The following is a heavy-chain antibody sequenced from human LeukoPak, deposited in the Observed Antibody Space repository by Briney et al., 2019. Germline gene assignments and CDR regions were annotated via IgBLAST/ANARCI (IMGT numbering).Heavy chain of an antibody. CDR1: GFTFTSYS. D-gene: IGHD3-10*01. Sequence: PGGSLRLSCAASGFTFTSYSMSWVRQAPGKGLEWVSGTSDRGDYTYYADSVKGRFTISRDDAKNTVDLQMNSLRGEDTAVYYCVRGRGSYGWFDPWGQGTLVTVSS. V-gene: IGHV3-23*01. J-gene: IGHJ5*02. CDR3: VRGRGSYGWFDP. CDR2: TSDRGDYT.